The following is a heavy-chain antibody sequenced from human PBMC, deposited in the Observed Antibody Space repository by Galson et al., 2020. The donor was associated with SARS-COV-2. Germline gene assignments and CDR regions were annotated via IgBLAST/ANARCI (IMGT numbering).Heavy chain of an antibody. D-gene: IGHD1-1*01. CDR1: GFTFSSYS. J-gene: IGHJ4*02. CDR2: ISSSSSYI. CDR3: ARDISGPLWYYFDY. Sequence: GGSLRLSCAASGFTFSSYSMNWVRQAPGKGLEWVSSISSSSSYIYYADSVKGRFTISRDNAKNSLYLQMNSLRAEDTAVYYCARDISGPLWYYFDYWGQGTLVTVSS. V-gene: IGHV3-21*01.